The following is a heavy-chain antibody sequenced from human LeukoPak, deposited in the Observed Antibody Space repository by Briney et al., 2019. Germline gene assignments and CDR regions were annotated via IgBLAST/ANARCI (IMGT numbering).Heavy chain of an antibody. D-gene: IGHD6-13*01. J-gene: IGHJ4*02. CDR1: GYTFTSYG. V-gene: IGHV1-18*01. Sequence: ASVKVSCKASGYTFTSYGISWVRQAPGQGLEWMGWISAYNGNTNYAQKPQGRVTMTTDTSTSTAYMELSSLRSEDTAVYYCPPKGGNSSSWERGGGRWGQGTLVTVSS. CDR2: ISAYNGNT. CDR3: PPKGGNSSSWERGGGR.